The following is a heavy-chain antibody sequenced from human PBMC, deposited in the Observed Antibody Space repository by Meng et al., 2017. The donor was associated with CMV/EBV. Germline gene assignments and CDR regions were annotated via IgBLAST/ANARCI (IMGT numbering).Heavy chain of an antibody. J-gene: IGHJ4*02. D-gene: IGHD5-18*01. Sequence: QRTLKGSGPTQGKPTPTITLACTFSGFSLSTTGVGVGWTRQPPGKALESLALIYWDDDKRYSPSLKSRLTITRDTSKNQVVLTMTNMDPVDTATYYCAHLDTAKLHFDYWGQGTLVTVSS. CDR2: IYWDDDK. V-gene: IGHV2-5*02. CDR1: GFSLSTTGVG. CDR3: AHLDTAKLHFDY.